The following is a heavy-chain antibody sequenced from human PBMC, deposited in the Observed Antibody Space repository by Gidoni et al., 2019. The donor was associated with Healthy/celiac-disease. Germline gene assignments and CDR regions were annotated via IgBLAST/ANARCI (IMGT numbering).Heavy chain of an antibody. CDR3: AKGFWSGHPYYYGMDV. D-gene: IGHD3-3*01. CDR1: GFTFSSSA. CDR2: ISGSGGST. J-gene: IGHJ6*02. V-gene: IGHV3-23*01. Sequence: EVQLLESGGGLVRPGGSLRLYCAASGFTFSSSAMSWVRLATGKGLGWVSAISGSGGSTYYADSVKGRFTISRYNSKNTLYLQMNSLRAEDTAVYYCAKGFWSGHPYYYGMDVWGQGTTVTVSS.